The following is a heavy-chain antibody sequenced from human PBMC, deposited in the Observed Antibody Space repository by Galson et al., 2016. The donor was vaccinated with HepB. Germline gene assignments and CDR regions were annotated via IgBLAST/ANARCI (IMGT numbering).Heavy chain of an antibody. Sequence: SLRLSCAASGFTFSRYGMHWVRQAPGKGLEWVAVIWKDGTQKYCGESVKGRFTISRDDAKNSLYLQMNSLRPEDTAVYYCARNSQGGDYDTYSFDNWGQGALVTVSS. V-gene: IGHV3-33*01. J-gene: IGHJ4*02. CDR3: ARNSQGGDYDTYSFDN. CDR2: IWKDGTQK. D-gene: IGHD4-17*01. CDR1: GFTFSRYG.